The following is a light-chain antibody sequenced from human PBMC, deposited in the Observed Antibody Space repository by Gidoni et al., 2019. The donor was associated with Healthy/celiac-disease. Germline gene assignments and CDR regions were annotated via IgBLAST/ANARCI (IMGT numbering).Light chain of an antibody. V-gene: IGKV1-39*01. Sequence: DIQMTQSPSSLSASVGDRVTITCRASQSISSYLNWYQQTPGKAPKLLIYAASSLQSGFPSRFSGSGSGTDFTLTISSLQPEDFATYYCQQSYSTPLTFGGGTKVEIK. CDR3: QQSYSTPLT. J-gene: IGKJ4*01. CDR2: AAS. CDR1: QSISSY.